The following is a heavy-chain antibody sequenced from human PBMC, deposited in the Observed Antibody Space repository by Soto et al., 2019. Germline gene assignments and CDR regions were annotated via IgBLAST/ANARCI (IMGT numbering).Heavy chain of an antibody. D-gene: IGHD2-15*01. V-gene: IGHV3-33*01. CDR2: IWYDGSNK. J-gene: IGHJ4*02. CDR3: ARVNYCSGGSCYSGFDY. CDR1: GFTFSSYG. Sequence: GGSLRLSCAASGFTFSSYGMHWVRQAPGKGLEWVAVIWYDGSNKYYADSVKGRFTISRDNSKNTLYLQMNSLRAEDTAVYYCARVNYCSGGSCYSGFDYWGQGTLVTVSS.